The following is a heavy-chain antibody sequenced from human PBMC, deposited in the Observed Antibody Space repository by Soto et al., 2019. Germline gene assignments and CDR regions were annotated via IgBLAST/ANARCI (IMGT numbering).Heavy chain of an antibody. CDR2: IFYSGST. J-gene: IGHJ5*02. Sequence: SETLSLTCTVSGGSISNGGFYWTWIRQPPGKGLEWIGHIFYSGSTYYNPSLKSRIAISVDTSRNQFSLKLGAVTAADTAVYFCARASISRCVDRSCPAWFDPWGQGTLVTVSS. CDR1: GGSISNGGFY. V-gene: IGHV4-30-4*01. CDR3: ARASISRCVDRSCPAWFDP. D-gene: IGHD1-26*01.